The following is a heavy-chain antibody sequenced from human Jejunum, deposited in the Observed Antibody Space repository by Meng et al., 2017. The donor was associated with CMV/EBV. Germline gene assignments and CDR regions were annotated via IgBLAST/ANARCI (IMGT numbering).Heavy chain of an antibody. CDR1: GLTVSNNY. CDR3: TRVDTTMIGGWKPFDY. D-gene: IGHD3-22*01. Sequence: VQVVESGRHVLQPGGSLRLSCAASGLTVSNNYMTWVRQAPGQRLEWVSVIYTDGSTFYADSVTGRFTISRDNSRNTVYLQMNSLRAEDSAVYYCTRVDTTMIGGWKPFDYWGQGTLVTVSS. CDR2: IYTDGST. J-gene: IGHJ4*02. V-gene: IGHV3-53*01.